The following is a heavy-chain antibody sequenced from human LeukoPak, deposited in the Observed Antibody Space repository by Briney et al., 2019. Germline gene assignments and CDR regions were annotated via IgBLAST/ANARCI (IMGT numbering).Heavy chain of an antibody. CDR1: GVPFSNYY. CDR2: IIHSGYT. CDR3: TRAVAGHPD. V-gene: IGHV4-34*12. Sequence: SETLSLTCAVSGVPFSNYYWSWVRQSPRQGLEWIGEIIHSGYTNYNPSLKSRVTMSIDTAKNQFSLILTSVTAADAGVYYCTRAVAGHPDWGQGTLVTVSS. D-gene: IGHD6-19*01. J-gene: IGHJ4*02.